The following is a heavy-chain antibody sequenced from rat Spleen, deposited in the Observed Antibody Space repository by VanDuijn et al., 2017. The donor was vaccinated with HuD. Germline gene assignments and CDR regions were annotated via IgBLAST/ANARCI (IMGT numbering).Heavy chain of an antibody. CDR3: TRGGFDRY. J-gene: IGHJ2*01. Sequence: EVQLVESGGGIVQPGRSLKLSCVASGFTFNNYWMTWIRQAPGKGLEWVASISNTGRSTYYPDSVRGRFAISRDTAENTLYLQMSSLRSEDTATYYCTRGGFDRYWGQGVMVTVSS. CDR2: ISNTGRST. V-gene: IGHV5-31*01. CDR1: GFTFNNYW.